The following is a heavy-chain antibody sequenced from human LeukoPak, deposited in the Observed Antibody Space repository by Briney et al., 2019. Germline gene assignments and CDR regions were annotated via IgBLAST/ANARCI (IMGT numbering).Heavy chain of an antibody. J-gene: IGHJ4*02. V-gene: IGHV3-48*03. CDR3: ARGRPQGEWLLWAFDY. D-gene: IGHD3-3*01. CDR2: ISSSGSTI. Sequence: GGSLRLSCAASGFTFNNYEMNWVRQAPGKGLEWVSYISSSGSTIYYADSVKGRFIISRDNAKDSLYLQMNSLRAEDTAVYYCARGRPQGEWLLWAFDYWGQGTRVTVSS. CDR1: GFTFNNYE.